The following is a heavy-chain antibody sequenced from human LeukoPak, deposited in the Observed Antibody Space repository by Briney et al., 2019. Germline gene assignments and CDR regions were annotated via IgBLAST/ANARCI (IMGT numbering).Heavy chain of an antibody. CDR1: GGSISSSSHS. D-gene: IGHD5-12*01. V-gene: IGHV4-39*07. CDR3: ARGDDYKSTLFDY. CDR2: IYYTGTT. J-gene: IGHJ4*02. Sequence: PSETLSLTCTVSGGSISSSSHSWGWIRQPPGKGLEWTGSIYYTGTTYYNPSLKSRVTISIDTSKNQFSLKLTSATAADTAVYYCARGDDYKSTLFDYWGQGTLVTVSS.